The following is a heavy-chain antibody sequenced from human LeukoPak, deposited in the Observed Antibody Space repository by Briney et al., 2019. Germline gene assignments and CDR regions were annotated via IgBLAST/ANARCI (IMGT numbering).Heavy chain of an antibody. V-gene: IGHV4-31*03. CDR3: ASQRVGGFFDY. D-gene: IGHD3-10*01. CDR1: GGSISNGDYY. CDR2: IHYSGIT. Sequence: SQTLSLTCIVSGGSISNGDYYWSWIRQHPGKGLEWMGYIHYSGITYYNPSLKGRVTISVDTSKNQFSLKLSSVTAADTAVYYCASQRVGGFFDYWGQGTLVTVSS. J-gene: IGHJ4*02.